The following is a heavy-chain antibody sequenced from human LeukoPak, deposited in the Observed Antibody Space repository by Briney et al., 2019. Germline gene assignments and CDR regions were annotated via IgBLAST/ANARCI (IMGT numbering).Heavy chain of an antibody. CDR2: IGIADDT. J-gene: IGHJ3*02. D-gene: IGHD5/OR15-5a*01. V-gene: IGHV3-13*01. CDR3: VRGGIRVSGIDAFDI. CDR1: GFTYSNYD. Sequence: GGSLRLSCAASGFTYSNYDMYWVRQGPGGGLEWVSAIGIADDTHYADSVKGRFTISRENARNSLYLQINSLRDGDTAVYYCVRGGIRVSGIDAFDIWGQGTVVTVSS.